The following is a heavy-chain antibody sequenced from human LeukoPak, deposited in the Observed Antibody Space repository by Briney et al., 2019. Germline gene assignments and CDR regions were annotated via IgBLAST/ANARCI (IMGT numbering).Heavy chain of an antibody. V-gene: IGHV5-51*01. CDR3: ARRLYGGNSKVFDY. CDR2: IYPGDSDT. J-gene: IGHJ4*02. Sequence: GESLKISCKGSGHTFNNYWIAWVRQLPGKGLEWMGIIYPGDSDTRYSPSFQGQVTISADKSISTAYLQWSSLKASDTAMYYCARRLYGGNSKVFDYWGQGTLVTVSS. CDR1: GHTFNNYW. D-gene: IGHD4-23*01.